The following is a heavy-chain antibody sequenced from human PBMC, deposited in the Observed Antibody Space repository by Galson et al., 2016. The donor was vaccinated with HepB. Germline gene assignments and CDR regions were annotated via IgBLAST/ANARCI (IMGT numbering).Heavy chain of an antibody. CDR2: ISTSGSYI. D-gene: IGHD3-22*01. J-gene: IGHJ4*02. CDR3: ARARYYYDSRLDY. Sequence: SLRLSCAASGFSFSSYSMNWVRQAPGKGLEWVSSISTSGSYIYYADSVKGRFTISRDNAKNSLYLQMNSLRAEDTAVYYCARARYYYDSRLDYWGQGTLVPVSS. CDR1: GFSFSSYS. V-gene: IGHV3-21*01.